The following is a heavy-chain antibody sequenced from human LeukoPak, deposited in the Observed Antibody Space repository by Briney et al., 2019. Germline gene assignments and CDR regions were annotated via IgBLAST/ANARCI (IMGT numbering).Heavy chain of an antibody. CDR3: ARVAMGAGRMATIRNAFDI. D-gene: IGHD5-24*01. V-gene: IGHV1-2*02. Sequence: GASVKVSCKASGYTFTDNAMHWVRQTPGQGLEWMGWINPNSGGAILAQQFQGRVRMIRDTSISTAYMEVIRLVSDDTAVYYCARVAMGAGRMATIRNAFDIWGQGTMVTVSS. J-gene: IGHJ3*02. CDR2: INPNSGGA. CDR1: GYTFTDNA.